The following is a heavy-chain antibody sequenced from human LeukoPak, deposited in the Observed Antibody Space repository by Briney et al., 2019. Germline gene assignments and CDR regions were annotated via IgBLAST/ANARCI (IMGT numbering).Heavy chain of an antibody. V-gene: IGHV1-69*13. J-gene: IGHJ4*02. CDR1: GYTFTSYY. Sequence: GASVKVSCKASGYTFTSYYMHWVRQAPGQGLEWMGGTIPFYGATNYAAKFQGRVTITADESTGTVYMELSSLRSEDTAVYYCARMKGYSYSDYWGQGTLVTVSS. CDR3: ARMKGYSYSDY. D-gene: IGHD1-26*01. CDR2: TIPFYGAT.